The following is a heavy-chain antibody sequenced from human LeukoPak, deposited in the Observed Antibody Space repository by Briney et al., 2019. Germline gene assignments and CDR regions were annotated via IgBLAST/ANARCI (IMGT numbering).Heavy chain of an antibody. CDR1: GGSISSSSYY. J-gene: IGHJ5*02. D-gene: IGHD5-24*01. Sequence: PSETLSLTCTVSGGSISSSSYYWGWIRQPPGKGLEWIGSIYYSGSTYYNPSLKSRVTISVDTSKNQFSLKLSSVTAADTAVYYCARDRKREMATIGGDWFDPWGQGTLVTVSS. V-gene: IGHV4-39*07. CDR2: IYYSGST. CDR3: ARDRKREMATIGGDWFDP.